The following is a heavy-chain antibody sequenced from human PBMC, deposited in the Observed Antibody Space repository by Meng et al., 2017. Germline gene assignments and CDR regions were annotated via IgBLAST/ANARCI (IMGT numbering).Heavy chain of an antibody. CDR1: GFTFDDYT. V-gene: IGHV3-43*01. CDR2: ISWDGGST. CDR3: VKDSVSVAGTLYAPLNY. D-gene: IGHD6-19*01. Sequence: GESLKISCAASGFTFDDYTMHWVRQAPGKGLEWVSLISWDGGSTYYADSVKGRFTISRDNSKNSLYLQMNSLRTEDTALYYCVKDSVSVAGTLYAPLNYWGQGTLVTVSS. J-gene: IGHJ4*02.